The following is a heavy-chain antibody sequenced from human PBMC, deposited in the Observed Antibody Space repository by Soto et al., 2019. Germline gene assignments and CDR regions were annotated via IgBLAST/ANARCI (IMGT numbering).Heavy chain of an antibody. CDR1: GDSISSGGYY. CDR2: IYYSGST. D-gene: IGHD3-10*01. V-gene: IGHV4-31*03. J-gene: IGHJ5*02. Sequence: SETLSLTCTVSGDSISSGGYYWGWIRQHPGKGLEWIGYIYYSGSTYYNPSLKSRVTISVDTSKNQFSLKLSSVTAADTAVYYCARRRVRGVIKYDWFDPWGQGTLVTVSS. CDR3: ARRRVRGVIKYDWFDP.